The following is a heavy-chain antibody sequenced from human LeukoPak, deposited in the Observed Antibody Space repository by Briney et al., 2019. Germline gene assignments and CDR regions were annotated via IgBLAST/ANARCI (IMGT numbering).Heavy chain of an antibody. CDR2: ISGSGGST. CDR1: GFTFSSYA. J-gene: IGHJ3*02. CDR3: AKAGYCSSTSCLILDAFDI. Sequence: GGSLRLSCAASGFTFSSYAMSWVRQAPGKGLEWVSAISGSGGSTYYADSVKGRFTISRDNSKNTLYLQMNSLRAEDTAVYYCAKAGYCSSTSCLILDAFDIWGQGTMVTVSS. D-gene: IGHD2-2*01. V-gene: IGHV3-23*01.